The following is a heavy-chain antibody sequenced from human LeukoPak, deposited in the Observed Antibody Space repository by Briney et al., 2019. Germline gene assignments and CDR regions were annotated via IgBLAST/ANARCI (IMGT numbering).Heavy chain of an antibody. CDR3: ARGLPGKILPR. V-gene: IGHV4-34*01. CDR1: GGSFSGYY. J-gene: IGHJ4*02. D-gene: IGHD1-14*01. CDR2: INHSGST. Sequence: PSETLSLTCAVYGGSFSGYYWSWIRQPPGKGLEWIGEINHSGSTNYNPSLKSRVTISVDTSKNQFSLKLSSVTAADTAVYYCARGLPGKILPRWGQGTLVTVSS.